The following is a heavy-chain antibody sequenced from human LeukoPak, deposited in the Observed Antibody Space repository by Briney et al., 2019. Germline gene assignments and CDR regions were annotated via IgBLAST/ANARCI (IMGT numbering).Heavy chain of an antibody. CDR3: ARHPKITMVRGVIIAHDAFDI. CDR2: IYPGDSDT. CDR1: GYSFTSYW. D-gene: IGHD3-10*01. V-gene: IGHV5-51*01. Sequence: GESLKISCKGSGYSFTSYWIGWVRQMPGKGLEWMGIIYPGDSDTRYSPSFQGQVTISADKSISTAYLQWSSLKASDTAMYYCARHPKITMVRGVIIAHDAFDIWGQGTMVTVSS. J-gene: IGHJ3*02.